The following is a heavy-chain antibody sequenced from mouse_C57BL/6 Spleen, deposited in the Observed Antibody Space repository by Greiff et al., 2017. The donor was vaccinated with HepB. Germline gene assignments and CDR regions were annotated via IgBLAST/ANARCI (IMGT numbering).Heavy chain of an antibody. Sequence: EVKLVESGPGMVKPSQSLSLTCTVTGYSITSGYDWHWIRHFPGNKLEWMGYISYSGSTNYNPSLKSRISITHDTSKNHFFLKLNSVTTEDTATYYCARGGSLRRDYAMDYWGQGTSVTVSS. CDR2: ISYSGST. D-gene: IGHD3-2*02. CDR1: GYSITSGYD. CDR3: ARGGSLRRDYAMDY. V-gene: IGHV3-1*01. J-gene: IGHJ4*01.